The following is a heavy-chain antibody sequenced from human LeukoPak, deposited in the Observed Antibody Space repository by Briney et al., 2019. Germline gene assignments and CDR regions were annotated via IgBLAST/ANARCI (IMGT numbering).Heavy chain of an antibody. J-gene: IGHJ5*02. V-gene: IGHV4-34*01. D-gene: IGHD3-10*01. CDR2: INHSGST. CDR1: GGSFSGYY. Sequence: PSETLSLTCAVYGGSFSGYYWSWIRQPPGKGLEWIGEINHSGSTNYNPSLKSRVTISVDTSKNQFSLKLSSVTAADTAVYYCARGRFLFTMVRGDFDPWGQGTLVTVPS. CDR3: ARGRFLFTMVRGDFDP.